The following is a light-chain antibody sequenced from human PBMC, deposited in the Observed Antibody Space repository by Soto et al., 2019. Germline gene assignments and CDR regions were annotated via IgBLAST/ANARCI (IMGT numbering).Light chain of an antibody. CDR2: GAS. Sequence: EIVMTQSPATLSVSPGERATLSCRASQSISSKLAWYQQKPGQAPRLLIYGASTRATGIPARFSGSGSGTDFTLTIRRLEPEDFAVFYCQQYGGGPWTFGQGTKVDIK. CDR3: QQYGGGPWT. CDR1: QSISSK. J-gene: IGKJ1*01. V-gene: IGKV3-15*01.